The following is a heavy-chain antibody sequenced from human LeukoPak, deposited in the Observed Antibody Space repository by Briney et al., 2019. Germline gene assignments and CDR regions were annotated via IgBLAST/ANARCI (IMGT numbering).Heavy chain of an antibody. Sequence: GESLKISCKGSGYSFTSYWIGWVRQMPGKGLEWMGIIYPGDSDTRYSPFFQGQVTISADKSISTAYLQWSSLKASDTAMYYCARTLGYCSSTSCYAVDYWGQGTLVTVSS. CDR1: GYSFTSYW. CDR2: IYPGDSDT. V-gene: IGHV5-51*01. J-gene: IGHJ4*02. CDR3: ARTLGYCSSTSCYAVDY. D-gene: IGHD2-2*01.